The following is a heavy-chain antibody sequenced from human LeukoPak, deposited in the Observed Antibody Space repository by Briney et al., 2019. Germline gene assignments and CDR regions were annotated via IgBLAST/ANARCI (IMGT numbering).Heavy chain of an antibody. CDR1: GFTFSSYS. V-gene: IGHV3-48*01. Sequence: GGSLRLSCAASGFTFSSYSVNWVRQAPGKGLEWVSYISCSGSTIYYADSVKGRFTISRDNAKNSLYLQMNSLRAEDTAVYYCAADYYDSSAHFYFDYWGQGALVTVSS. CDR2: ISCSGSTI. J-gene: IGHJ4*02. D-gene: IGHD3-22*01. CDR3: AADYYDSSAHFYFDY.